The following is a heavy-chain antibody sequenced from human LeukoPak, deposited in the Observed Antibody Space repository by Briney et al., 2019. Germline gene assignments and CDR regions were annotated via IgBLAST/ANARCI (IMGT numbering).Heavy chain of an antibody. D-gene: IGHD1-26*01. Sequence: SETLSLTCTVSGGSISSSSYYWGWIRQPPGKGLEWIGSIYYSGSTYYNPSLKSRVTISVDTSKNQFSLKLSSVTAADTAVYYCARDRIVGATIFMGFDPWGQGTLVTVSS. CDR2: IYYSGST. CDR3: ARDRIVGATIFMGFDP. J-gene: IGHJ5*02. V-gene: IGHV4-39*07. CDR1: GGSISSSSYY.